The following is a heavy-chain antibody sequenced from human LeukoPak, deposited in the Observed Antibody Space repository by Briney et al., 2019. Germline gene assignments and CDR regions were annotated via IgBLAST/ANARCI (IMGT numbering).Heavy chain of an antibody. CDR2: ISSSSSYI. Sequence: GGSLRLSCAASGFTFSNYSLNWVRQAPGKGLEWASSISSSSSYIYYADSVKGRFTISRDNAKNSLYLQMNSLRAEDTAVYNCAKGADLDSWGQGTLVSVSS. D-gene: IGHD3-16*01. CDR3: AKGADLDS. V-gene: IGHV3-21*01. CDR1: GFTFSNYS. J-gene: IGHJ4*02.